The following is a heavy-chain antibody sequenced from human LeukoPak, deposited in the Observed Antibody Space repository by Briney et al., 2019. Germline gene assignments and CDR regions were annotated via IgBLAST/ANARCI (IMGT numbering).Heavy chain of an antibody. CDR2: IYSGGST. J-gene: IGHJ6*02. D-gene: IGHD3-10*01. CDR3: ARRGFEYGMDV. CDR1: GFTASSNY. Sequence: GGSLRLSCAASGFTASSNYMSWVRQAPGKGLEWVSVIYSGGSTYYADSVKGRFTISRDNSKNTLYLQMNSLRAEDTAVYYCARRGFEYGMDVWGQGTTVTVSS. V-gene: IGHV3-66*01.